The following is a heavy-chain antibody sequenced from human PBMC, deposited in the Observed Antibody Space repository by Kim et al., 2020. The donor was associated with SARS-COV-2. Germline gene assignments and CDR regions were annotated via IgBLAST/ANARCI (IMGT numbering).Heavy chain of an antibody. CDR1: GFTFGDYA. CDR2: IRSKTYDGTT. J-gene: IGHJ2*01. CDR3: TRGPPATYYYDSSEWYFDL. D-gene: IGHD3-22*01. Sequence: GGSLRLSCTASGFTFGDYAMSWFRQAPGKGLEWVGFIRSKTYDGTTEYAASVKGRFTISRDDSKSIAYLQMNSLKIDDTAVYYCTRGPPATYYYDSSEWYFDLWGRGTLVTVSS. V-gene: IGHV3-49*03.